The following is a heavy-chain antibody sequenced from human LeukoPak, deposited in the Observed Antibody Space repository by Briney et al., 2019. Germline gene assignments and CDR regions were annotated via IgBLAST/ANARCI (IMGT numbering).Heavy chain of an antibody. J-gene: IGHJ4*02. D-gene: IGHD6-19*01. CDR1: GGTFSSYT. Sequence: SVKVSCKASGGTFSSYTISWVRQAPGQGLEWMGRIIPILGIANYAQKFQGRVTITADKSTSTAYMELSSLRSEDTAVYYCASLIAVAGQVDYWGQGTLVTVSS. CDR3: ASLIAVAGQVDY. CDR2: IIPILGIA. V-gene: IGHV1-69*02.